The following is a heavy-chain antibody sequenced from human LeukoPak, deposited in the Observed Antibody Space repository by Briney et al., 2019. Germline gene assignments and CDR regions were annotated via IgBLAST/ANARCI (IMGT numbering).Heavy chain of an antibody. V-gene: IGHV3-53*01. J-gene: IGHJ6*03. CDR3: ARDNPTGVGVSMDV. CDR2: IYIGNTT. CDR1: GFIVSGSY. Sequence: GGSLRLSCAASGFIVSGSYMTWVRQAPGKGLEWVSLIYIGNTTYYADSVKGRFTISRDNSKNTLYLQMNSLRAEDTALYYCARDNPTGVGVSMDVWGKGTMVTVSS. D-gene: IGHD1-1*01.